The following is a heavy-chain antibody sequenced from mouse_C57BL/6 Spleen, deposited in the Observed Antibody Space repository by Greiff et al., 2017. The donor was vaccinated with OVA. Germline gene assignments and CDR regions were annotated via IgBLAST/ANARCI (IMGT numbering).Heavy chain of an antibody. CDR1: GYTFTSYT. Sequence: VQLQQSGAELARPGASVKMSCKASGYTFTSYTMHWVKQRPGQGLEWIGYINPSSGYTKYNQKFKDKATLTADKSSSTAYMQLSSLTSEDAAVYCCAPAERYAMDYWGQGTSVTVSS. J-gene: IGHJ4*01. V-gene: IGHV1-4*01. CDR3: APAERYAMDY. CDR2: INPSSGYT.